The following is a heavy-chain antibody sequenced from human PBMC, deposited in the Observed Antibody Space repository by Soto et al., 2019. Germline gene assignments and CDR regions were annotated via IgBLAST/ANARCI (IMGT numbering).Heavy chain of an antibody. CDR3: ATNEGRDGYSFDY. CDR1: GMTLSRQD. D-gene: IGHD5-12*01. V-gene: IGHV1-69*13. Sequence: GGSVKVCWKACGMTLSRQDMRWVRQAPGQGLEWMGGIIPIFGTPQYAEKFQDRVTITADESTSTAYMELSSLTSEDTAVYYCATNEGRDGYSFDYWGQGTMVTGSS. J-gene: IGHJ4*02. CDR2: IIPIFGTP.